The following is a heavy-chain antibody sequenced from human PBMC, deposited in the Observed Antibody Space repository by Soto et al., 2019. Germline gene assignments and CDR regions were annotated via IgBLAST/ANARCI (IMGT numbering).Heavy chain of an antibody. CDR3: ARVPSSSGRAHFDY. Sequence: GGSLRLSCATSGFTLSSYLMHWVRQTPGKGLEWVSVIYSGGSTKYADSVKGRFTISRDNSKNTLYLQMNSLRAEDTAVYYCARVPSSSGRAHFDYWGQGTLVTVSS. CDR2: IYSGGST. J-gene: IGHJ4*02. CDR1: GFTLSSYL. D-gene: IGHD2-15*01. V-gene: IGHV3-53*01.